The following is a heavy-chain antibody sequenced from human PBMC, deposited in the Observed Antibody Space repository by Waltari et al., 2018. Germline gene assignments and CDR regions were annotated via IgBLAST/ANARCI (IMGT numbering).Heavy chain of an antibody. CDR1: GFTFSSYS. J-gene: IGHJ6*02. CDR3: ARAVFKGMANYYYGMDV. Sequence: EVQLVESGGGLVKPGGSRRLSCAASGFTFSSYSMNWVRQAPGKGLEWVSSISSSSSYIYYEDSVKGRFTISRDNAKNSLYLQMNSLRAEDTAVYYCARAVFKGMANYYYGMDVWGQGTTVTVSS. D-gene: IGHD5-12*01. CDR2: ISSSSSYI. V-gene: IGHV3-21*01.